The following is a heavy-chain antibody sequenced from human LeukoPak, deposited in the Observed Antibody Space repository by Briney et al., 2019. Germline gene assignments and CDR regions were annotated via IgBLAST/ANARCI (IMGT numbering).Heavy chain of an antibody. J-gene: IGHJ5*02. D-gene: IGHD1-26*01. Sequence: ASVKVSCKASGYTFTGYYIHWVRQAPGQGLEWMGWINPNSGGTNYAQKFQGRVTMTRDTSISTAYMELSRLRSDDTAVYYCARSLVAGATYPYHWGQGTLVTVSS. CDR1: GYTFTGYY. CDR3: ARSLVAGATYPYH. V-gene: IGHV1-2*02. CDR2: INPNSGGT.